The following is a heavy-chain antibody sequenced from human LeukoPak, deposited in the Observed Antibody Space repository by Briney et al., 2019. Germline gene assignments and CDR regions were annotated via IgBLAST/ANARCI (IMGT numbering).Heavy chain of an antibody. J-gene: IGHJ4*02. CDR2: IYTSGST. V-gene: IGHV4-61*02. CDR3: AREERETHDFWSGLIDY. Sequence: SETLSLTCTVSGGSISSGSYYWSWIRQPAGKGLEWIGRIYTSGSTNYNPSLKSRVTISVDTSKNQFSLKLSSVTAADTAVYYCAREERETHDFWSGLIDYWGQGTLVTVSS. CDR1: GGSISSGSYY. D-gene: IGHD3-3*01.